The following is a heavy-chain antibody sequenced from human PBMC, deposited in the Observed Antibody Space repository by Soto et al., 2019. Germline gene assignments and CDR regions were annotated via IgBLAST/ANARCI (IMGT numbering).Heavy chain of an antibody. Sequence: GGSLRLSCAASGFTFSSYAMSWVRQAPGKGLEWVSAISGSGGSTYYADSVKGRFTISRDNSKNTLYLQMNSLRAEDTAVYYCAKDYYGSGSYYHRTHFDYWGQGTLVTVSS. D-gene: IGHD3-10*01. CDR3: AKDYYGSGSYYHRTHFDY. J-gene: IGHJ4*02. V-gene: IGHV3-23*01. CDR1: GFTFSSYA. CDR2: ISGSGGST.